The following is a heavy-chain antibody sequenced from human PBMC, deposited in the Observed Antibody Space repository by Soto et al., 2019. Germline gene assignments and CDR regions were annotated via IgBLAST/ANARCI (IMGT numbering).Heavy chain of an antibody. Sequence: QVQLVQSGAEVKKPGSSVKVSCKASGGTFSSYAISWVRQAPGQGLEWMGGIIPIFGTANYAQKFQGRVTITADESTSTAYMELSSLRSEDKAVYYCARNGDQLLYGYYGMDVWGQGPTVTVSS. CDR3: ARNGDQLLYGYYGMDV. CDR2: IIPIFGTA. CDR1: GGTFSSYA. V-gene: IGHV1-69*01. D-gene: IGHD2-2*02. J-gene: IGHJ6*02.